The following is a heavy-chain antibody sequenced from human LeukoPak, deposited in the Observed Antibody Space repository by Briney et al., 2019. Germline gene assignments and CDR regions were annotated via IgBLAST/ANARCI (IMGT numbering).Heavy chain of an antibody. D-gene: IGHD2-2*01. V-gene: IGHV4-31*03. J-gene: IGHJ3*02. CDR2: IYYSGST. CDR3: ARVGQLLSAFDI. CDR1: GGSISSGVYY. Sequence: SETLSLTCTVSGGSISSGVYYWSWIRQHPGKGLEWIGYIYYSGSTYYNPSLKSRVTISVDTSKNQFSLKLSSVTAADTAVYYCARVGQLLSAFDIWGQGTMVTVSS.